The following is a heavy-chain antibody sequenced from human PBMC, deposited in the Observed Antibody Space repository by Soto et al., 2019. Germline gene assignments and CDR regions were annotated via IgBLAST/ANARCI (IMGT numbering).Heavy chain of an antibody. CDR2: IYSGGYT. V-gene: IGHV3-53*01. CDR1: GFTVSNNY. D-gene: IGHD3-10*01. J-gene: IGHJ4*02. Sequence: EVQLVESGGGLIQPGGSLRLSCAVSGFTVSNNYMSWVRQAPGKGLEGVSVIYSGGYTAYGDSVKGRFTISRDNSKTPLYLQMIRLGAADGAVFYGASQPGGGGYWGQGTLVTVSS. CDR3: ASQPGGGGY.